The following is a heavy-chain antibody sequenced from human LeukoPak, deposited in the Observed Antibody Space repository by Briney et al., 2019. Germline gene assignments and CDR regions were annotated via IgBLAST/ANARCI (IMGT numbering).Heavy chain of an antibody. D-gene: IGHD3-10*01. Sequence: GGSLRLSCAASGFTFSDYWMGWVRQPPGKGLQWVANIKEDGTEKYYVDSVKGRFTISRDNAKNSVYLQMNSLRVEDTAVYYCARRPFGADYWGQGTLVTVSS. V-gene: IGHV3-7*01. CDR1: GFTFSDYW. J-gene: IGHJ4*02. CDR3: ARRPFGADY. CDR2: IKEDGTEK.